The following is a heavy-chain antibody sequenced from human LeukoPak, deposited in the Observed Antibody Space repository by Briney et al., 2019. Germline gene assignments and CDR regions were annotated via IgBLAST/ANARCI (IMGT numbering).Heavy chain of an antibody. J-gene: IGHJ4*02. V-gene: IGHV1-46*01. CDR1: GYTFISYY. CDR3: AREGGVLWFGELGY. CDR2: INASCGSP. D-gene: IGHD3-10*01. Sequence: ASVKVSCKASGYTFISYYMHWVRQAPGQGLEWMGIINASCGSPSNRERFQDRVTMPSDTSTSTVYMELSNLRSEDAAVYFCAREGGVLWFGELGYWGQGTLVTVSS.